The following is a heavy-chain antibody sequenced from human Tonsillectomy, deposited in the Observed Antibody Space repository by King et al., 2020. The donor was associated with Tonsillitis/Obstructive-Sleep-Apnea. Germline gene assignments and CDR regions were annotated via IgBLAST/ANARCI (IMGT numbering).Heavy chain of an antibody. CDR3: ARHQTYYYDSGGLDY. CDR2: IYHSGST. J-gene: IGHJ4*02. D-gene: IGHD3-10*01. V-gene: IGHV4-59*08. Sequence: QLQESGPGLVKPSETLSLTCTVSGGSISSYYWSWIRQPPGKGLEWIGYIYHSGSTNYNPSLKSRVTISVDTSKNQFSLKLSSVTAADTAVYYCARHQTYYYDSGGLDYWGQGTLVTVSS. CDR1: GGSISSYY.